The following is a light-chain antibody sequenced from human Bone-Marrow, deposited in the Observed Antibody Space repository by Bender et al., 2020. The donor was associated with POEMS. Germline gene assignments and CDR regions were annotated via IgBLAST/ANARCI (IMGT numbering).Light chain of an antibody. CDR3: CSYTSSNTLV. Sequence: QSALTQPASVSGSPGQSITISCTGTSSDVGGYNYVSWYQQHPGKAPKLLIYDVTNRPSWVSSRFSGSKSGNTASLTISGLQAEDEADYYCCSYTSSNTLVFGGGTKLTVL. CDR2: DVT. CDR1: SSDVGGYNY. V-gene: IGLV2-14*01. J-gene: IGLJ3*02.